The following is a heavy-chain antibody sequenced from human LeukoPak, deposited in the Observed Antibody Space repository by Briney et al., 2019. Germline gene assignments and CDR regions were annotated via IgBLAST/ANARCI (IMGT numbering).Heavy chain of an antibody. D-gene: IGHD3-22*01. Sequence: TSQTLSLTCTVSGGSISSGGYYWSWIRQHPGKGLEWIGNIYYSGSTYYNPSLKSRVTISVDTSKNQFSLKLSSVTAADTAVYYCARELSSGYYYGPSYNWFDPWGQGTLVTVSS. CDR2: IYYSGST. V-gene: IGHV4-31*03. CDR3: ARELSSGYYYGPSYNWFDP. CDR1: GGSISSGGYY. J-gene: IGHJ5*02.